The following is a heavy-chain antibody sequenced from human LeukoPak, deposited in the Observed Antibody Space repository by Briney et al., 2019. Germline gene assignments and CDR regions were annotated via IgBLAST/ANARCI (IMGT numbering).Heavy chain of an antibody. CDR2: IYYSGST. CDR1: GGSISSGGYY. Sequence: SETLSLTCTVSGGSISSGGYYWSWIRQPPGKGLEWIGYIYYSGSTYYNPSLKSRVTNSGDRSKNQFSLKLSSVTAADTAVYYCARAATSHYFDYWGPGTLVTVSS. V-gene: IGHV4-30-2*01. J-gene: IGHJ4*02. CDR3: ARAATSHYFDY.